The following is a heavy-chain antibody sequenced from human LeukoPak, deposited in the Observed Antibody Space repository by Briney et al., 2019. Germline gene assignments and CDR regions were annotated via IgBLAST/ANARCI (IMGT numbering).Heavy chain of an antibody. V-gene: IGHV3-23*01. CDR1: GFTFSSYA. CDR2: ISGNGRST. Sequence: GGSLRLSCAASGFTFSSYAMSWVRQAPGKGLEWVASISGNGRSTYYSDSVKGRLSTSRDNSKNTLYLRVNSLRAEDTAVYYCAKERPSNYDSSGYYPYYFDYWGQGTLVTVSS. D-gene: IGHD3-22*01. CDR3: AKERPSNYDSSGYYPYYFDY. J-gene: IGHJ4*02.